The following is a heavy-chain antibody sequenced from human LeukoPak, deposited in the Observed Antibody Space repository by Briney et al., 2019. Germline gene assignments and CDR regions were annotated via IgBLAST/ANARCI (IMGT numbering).Heavy chain of an antibody. CDR1: GFTFSSYA. V-gene: IGHV3-23*01. D-gene: IGHD3-22*01. J-gene: IGHJ4*02. CDR2: ISGSGGST. Sequence: GGSLRLSCAASGFTFSSYAMSWVRQAPGKGLDWVSAISGSGGSTYYADSVKGRFTISRDNSKNTLYLQMNSLRAEDTAVYYCAKVYDSSGYYSFFDYWGQGTLVTVSS. CDR3: AKVYDSSGYYSFFDY.